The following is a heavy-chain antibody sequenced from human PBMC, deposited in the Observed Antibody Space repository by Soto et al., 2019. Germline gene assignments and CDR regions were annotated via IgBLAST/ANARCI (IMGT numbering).Heavy chain of an antibody. D-gene: IGHD7-27*01. CDR2: IYHSGST. Sequence: PSETLSLTCAVFGGSISSGGYSWSWIRQPPGKGLEWIGYIYHSGSTYYNPSLKSRVTISVDRSKNQFSLKLSSVTAADTAVYYCARVPGPWGQGTLVNVSS. J-gene: IGHJ5*02. V-gene: IGHV4-30-2*01. CDR1: GGSISSGGYS. CDR3: ARVPGP.